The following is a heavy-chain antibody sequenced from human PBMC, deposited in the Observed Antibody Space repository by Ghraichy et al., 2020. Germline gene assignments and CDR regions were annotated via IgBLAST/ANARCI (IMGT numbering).Heavy chain of an antibody. CDR1: GGSFSGYY. V-gene: IGHV4-34*01. CDR2: INHSGST. D-gene: IGHD4-17*01. J-gene: IGHJ1*01. Sequence: SETLSLTCAVYGGSFSGYYWSWIRQPPGKGLEWIGEINHSGSTNYNPSLKSRVTISVDTSKNQFSLKLSSVTAADTAVYYCARVALRYHGDYVGGRRYFQHWGQGTLVTVSS. CDR3: ARVALRYHGDYVGGRRYFQH.